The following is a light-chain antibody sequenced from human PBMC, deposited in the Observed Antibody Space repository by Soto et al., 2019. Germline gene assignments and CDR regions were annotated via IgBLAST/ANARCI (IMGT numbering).Light chain of an antibody. V-gene: IGKV4-1*01. J-gene: IGKJ1*01. CDR3: QQSYSTFRT. Sequence: IVMTQSPDSLAVSLAEMATITCKSSQSVLYRSDNNNYLDWYQQKPGQPPKLLIYWASSRQYGVPERFSGSGFGTDFTLTISSLQPEDFATYYCQQSYSTFRTFGQGTKVDIK. CDR2: WAS. CDR1: QSVLYRSDNNNY.